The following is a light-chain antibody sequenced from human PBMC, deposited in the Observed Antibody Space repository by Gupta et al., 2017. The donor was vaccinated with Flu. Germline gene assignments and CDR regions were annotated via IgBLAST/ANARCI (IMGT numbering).Light chain of an antibody. J-gene: IGKJ1*01. CDR2: AAS. Sequence: DIQMTQLSFSVSASVGDRVTITCRASQGISSWLAWYQQKPGKAPKLLIYAASCLQSGVPSRFSGSGSGTDFTLTISSLQPEDFAAYYCRQANNSPPTFGQGTKVEIK. V-gene: IGKV1-12*01. CDR3: RQANNSPPT. CDR1: QGISSW.